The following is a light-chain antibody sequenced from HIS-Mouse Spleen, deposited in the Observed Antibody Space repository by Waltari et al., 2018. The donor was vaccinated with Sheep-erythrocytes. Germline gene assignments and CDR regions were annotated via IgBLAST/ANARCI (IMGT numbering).Light chain of an antibody. J-gene: IGLJ1*01. Sequence: QSALTQPRPVSGSPGQSVTISCTGTSSDVGGYNYVPWYQQHPGKAPKLMIYYVSKPPSGVPDRFSGSKSGNPASLTISGLQAEDEADYYCCSYAGSYNHVFATGTKVTVL. V-gene: IGLV2-11*01. CDR2: YVS. CDR3: CSYAGSYNHV. CDR1: SSDVGGYNY.